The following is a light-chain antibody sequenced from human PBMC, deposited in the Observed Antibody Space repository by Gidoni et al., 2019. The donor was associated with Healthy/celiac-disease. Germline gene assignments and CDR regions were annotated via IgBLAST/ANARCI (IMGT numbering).Light chain of an antibody. CDR3: QQYNNWPPIT. Sequence: EIVMTQPPATLSVSPGERATLPCRASQSVSSNLAWYQQKPGQAPRLLIYGASTRATGIPARFSGSGSGTEFTLTISSLQSEDFAVYSCQQYNNWPPITFGQGTRLEIK. CDR1: QSVSSN. CDR2: GAS. J-gene: IGKJ5*01. V-gene: IGKV3-15*01.